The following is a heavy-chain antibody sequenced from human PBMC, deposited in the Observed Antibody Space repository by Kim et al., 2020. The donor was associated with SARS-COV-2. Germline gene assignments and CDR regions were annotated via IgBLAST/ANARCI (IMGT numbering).Heavy chain of an antibody. J-gene: IGHJ5*01. V-gene: IGHV4-39*07. Sequence: SETLSLTCTVSGGSISSSSYYWGWIRQPPGKGLEWIGSIYYSGSTYYNPSLKSRVTISVDTSKNQFSLKLSSVTAADTAVYYCAREKLMVYAIPPPTWF. CDR3: AREKLMVYAIPPPTWF. CDR2: IYYSGST. D-gene: IGHD2-8*01. CDR1: GGSISSSSYY.